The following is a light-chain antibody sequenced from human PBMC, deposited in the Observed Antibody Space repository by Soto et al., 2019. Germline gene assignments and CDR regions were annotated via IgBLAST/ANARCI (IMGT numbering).Light chain of an antibody. V-gene: IGKV3-15*01. Sequence: CRASQSVFSSLAWFQQRPGQAPRLLIYGSATRATGIPARFSGSGCGPEFYLSVISMPSEASFGSVGQGYRIWWALGQGTKVDIK. J-gene: IGKJ1*01. CDR1: QSVFSS. CDR2: GSA. CDR3: QGYRIWWA.